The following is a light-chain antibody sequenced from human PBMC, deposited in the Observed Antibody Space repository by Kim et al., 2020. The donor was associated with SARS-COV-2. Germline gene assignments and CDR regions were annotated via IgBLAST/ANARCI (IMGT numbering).Light chain of an antibody. Sequence: GQSITISCTGSSSDIGGYNYVSWYQQRPGKAPKLMIYEVSQRPSGVHDRFSGSKSGNTASLTVSGLQAEDEAGYYCSSYAGSNIVVFGGGTQLTVL. V-gene: IGLV2-8*01. CDR1: SSDIGGYNY. CDR2: EVS. CDR3: SSYAGSNIVV. J-gene: IGLJ2*01.